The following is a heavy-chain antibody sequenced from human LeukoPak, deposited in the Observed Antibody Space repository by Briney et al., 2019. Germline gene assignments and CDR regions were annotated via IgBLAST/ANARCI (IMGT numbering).Heavy chain of an antibody. CDR3: ASIPYGERAFDI. D-gene: IGHD3-10*01. CDR2: ISAYNGNT. V-gene: IGHV1-18*01. CDR1: GYTFTSYG. Sequence: ASVKVSCKASGYTFTSYGISWVRQAPGQGLEWMGWISAYNGNTNYAQKLQGRVTMTTDTSTSTAYMELRSLRPDDTAVYYCASIPYGERAFDIWGQGTMVTVSS. J-gene: IGHJ3*02.